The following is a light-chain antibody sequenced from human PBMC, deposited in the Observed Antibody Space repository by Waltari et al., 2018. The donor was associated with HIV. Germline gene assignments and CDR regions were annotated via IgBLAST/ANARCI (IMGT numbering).Light chain of an antibody. Sequence: QSVLTQPPSVSGAPGQRVTISCTGSSSNIGAGYDVHWYQQLPGTAPKLLIYDKINRPSGVPDRFSGSKSGNTASLTISGLQAEDEADYYCSSYTSSSTVFGGGTKLTVL. V-gene: IGLV1-40*01. CDR1: SSNIGAGYD. CDR2: DKI. CDR3: SSYTSSSTV. J-gene: IGLJ3*02.